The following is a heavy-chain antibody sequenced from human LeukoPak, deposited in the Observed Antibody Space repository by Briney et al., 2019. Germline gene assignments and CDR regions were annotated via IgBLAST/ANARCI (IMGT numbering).Heavy chain of an antibody. CDR2: ISSSGSTI. CDR1: GFTFSDYY. V-gene: IGHV3-11*01. CDR3: ARVPFRYYYDSSGERGSRRNPYYMDV. J-gene: IGHJ6*03. D-gene: IGHD3-22*01. Sequence: GGSLRLSCAASGFTFSDYYMSWIRQAPGRGLEWVSYISSSGSTIYYADSVKGRFTISRDNAKNSLYLQMNSLRAEDTAVYYCARVPFRYYYDSSGERGSRRNPYYMDVRGKGTTVTVSS.